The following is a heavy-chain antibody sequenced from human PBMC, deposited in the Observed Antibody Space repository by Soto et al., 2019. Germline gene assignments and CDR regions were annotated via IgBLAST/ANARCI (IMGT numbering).Heavy chain of an antibody. CDR3: AKDCGYIYGYDAFDI. CDR2: ISGSGVST. J-gene: IGHJ3*02. CDR1: GFTFSSYA. D-gene: IGHD5-18*01. Sequence: EVQLLESGGGLVQPGGSLRLSCAASGFTFSSYAMSWVRQAPGKGLEWVSAISGSGVSTYYADSVKGRFTISRDNSKNALYLQMNSLRAEDTAVYYCAKDCGYIYGYDAFDIWGQGTMVTVSS. V-gene: IGHV3-23*01.